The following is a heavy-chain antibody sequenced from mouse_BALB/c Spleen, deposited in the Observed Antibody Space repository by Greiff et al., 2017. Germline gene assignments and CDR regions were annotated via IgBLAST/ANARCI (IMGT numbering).Heavy chain of an antibody. Sequence: VQLQQSGAELVKPGASVKLSCTASGFNIKDTYMHWVKQSHAKSLEWIGVISTYYGDASYNQKFKGKATMTVDKSSSTAYMELARLTSEDSAIYYWARESYYGNYSPHYDVDYWGQGTTLTVSS. CDR1: GFNIKDTY. D-gene: IGHD2-10*01. CDR2: ISTYYGDA. J-gene: IGHJ2*01. CDR3: ARESYYGNYSPHYDVDY. V-gene: IGHV1S137*01.